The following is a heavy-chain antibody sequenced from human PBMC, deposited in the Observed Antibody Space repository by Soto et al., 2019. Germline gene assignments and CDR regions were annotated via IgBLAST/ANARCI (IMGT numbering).Heavy chain of an antibody. V-gene: IGHV5-10-1*01. CDR3: ARLKGIAARRNWFDP. J-gene: IGHJ5*02. D-gene: IGHD6-6*01. CDR1: GYSFTSYW. Sequence: GESLKISCKGSGYSFTSYWISWVRQMPGKGLEWMGRIDPSDSYTNYSPSFQGHVTISADKSISTAYLQWSSLKASDTAMYYCARLKGIAARRNWFDPWGQGTLVTAPQ. CDR2: IDPSDSYT.